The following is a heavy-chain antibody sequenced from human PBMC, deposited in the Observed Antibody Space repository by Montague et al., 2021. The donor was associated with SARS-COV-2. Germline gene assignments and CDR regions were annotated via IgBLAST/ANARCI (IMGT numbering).Heavy chain of an antibody. J-gene: IGHJ5*02. V-gene: IGHV5-10-1*01. Sequence: QSGAEVKKPGESLRISCQASGYTFINSWIIWVRQMPGKGLEWMGRIDPSDSYATYSPSFQGHVTISADKSINTAYLQWRSLKTSDTAIYYWAREDLNWFDPWGQGTLVTVSS. CDR3: AREDLNWFDP. CDR1: GYTFINSW. CDR2: IDPSDSYA.